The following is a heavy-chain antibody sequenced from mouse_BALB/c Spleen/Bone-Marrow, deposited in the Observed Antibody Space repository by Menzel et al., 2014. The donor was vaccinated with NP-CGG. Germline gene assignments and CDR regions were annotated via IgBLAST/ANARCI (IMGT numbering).Heavy chain of an antibody. V-gene: IGHV2-6-7*01. CDR1: GFSLTVYG. CDR3: AREGNYFDY. J-gene: IGHJ2*01. CDR2: IWGDGIT. Sequence: VQLVESGPGLVAPSQSLSITCTVSGFSLTVYGVNWVRQPPGKGLEWLGMIWGDGITDYNSAFKSRLSISKDDSKSQVLLKMNSLQTDDTAKYYCAREGNYFDYWGQGTTLTVSS.